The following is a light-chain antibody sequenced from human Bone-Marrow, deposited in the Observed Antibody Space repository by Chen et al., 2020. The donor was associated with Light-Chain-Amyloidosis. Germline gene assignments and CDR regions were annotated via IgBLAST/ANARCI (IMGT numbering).Light chain of an antibody. Sequence: EVVMTQSPAPLSVSPGDTAILSCRASQSISRNLAWYQQKPGHPPRLLIFRSSTRATGIPDRCTGTGSQTDFTLTISSLRSEDFAVYFCQNYDGWPPNNFGQGTKLEI. CDR2: RSS. CDR1: QSISRN. V-gene: IGKV3-15*01. CDR3: QNYDGWPPNN. J-gene: IGKJ2*01.